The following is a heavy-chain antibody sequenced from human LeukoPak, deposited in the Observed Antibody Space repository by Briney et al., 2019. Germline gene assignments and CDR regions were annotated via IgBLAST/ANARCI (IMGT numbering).Heavy chain of an antibody. Sequence: ASVKVSCKASGGTFSSYAISWVRQAPGQGLEWMGRIIPILGIANYAQKFQGRVTITADKSTSTAYMELSSLRSEDTAVYYCARGPSPLAADYWGQGTLVTVSP. V-gene: IGHV1-69*04. J-gene: IGHJ4*02. D-gene: IGHD3-3*02. CDR1: GGTFSSYA. CDR2: IIPILGIA. CDR3: ARGPSPLAADY.